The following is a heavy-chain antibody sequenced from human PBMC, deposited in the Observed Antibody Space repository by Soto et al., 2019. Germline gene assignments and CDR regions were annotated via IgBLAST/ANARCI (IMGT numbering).Heavy chain of an antibody. CDR2: ISCYNGDT. V-gene: IGHV1-18*01. CDR1: GYTFTDNV. CDR3: ARASTSGNYWHFY. Sequence: GASVKVSCKASGYTFTDNVITWVRQAPGQGLEWMGRISCYNGDTKYAQKLQGRVTMTTDTSTSTAFMELRDLRADDTAVYFCARASTSGNYWHFYWGQGTLVTVSS. D-gene: IGHD3-10*01. J-gene: IGHJ4*02.